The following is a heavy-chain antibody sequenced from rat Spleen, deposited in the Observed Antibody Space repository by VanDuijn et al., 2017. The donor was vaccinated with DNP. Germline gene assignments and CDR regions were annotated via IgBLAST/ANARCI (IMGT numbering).Heavy chain of an antibody. J-gene: IGHJ2*01. V-gene: IGHV5-22*01. CDR3: ARHVLPLRGWDY. CDR2: TNYAGGST. CDR1: GFTFSDYY. D-gene: IGHD4-1*01. Sequence: EVQLVESGGGLVQPGRSLKLSCAASGFTFSDYYMAWVRQTPTKGLEWVAYTNYAGGSTYNGDSVKGRFTISRDNAKSTLYLQINSLRSEYMATYYCARHVLPLRGWDYWGQGVMVTVSS.